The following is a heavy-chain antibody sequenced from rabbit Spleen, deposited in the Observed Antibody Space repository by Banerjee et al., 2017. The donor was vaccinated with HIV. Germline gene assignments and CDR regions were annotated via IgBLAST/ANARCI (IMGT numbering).Heavy chain of an antibody. V-gene: IGHV1S40*01. CDR3: TRDDGSGHYIDGYFNL. J-gene: IGHJ4*01. CDR2: LYTGNGKN. Sequence: QQLEESGGGLVKPGASLTLICTASGFSFSSGYDMSWVRQAPGKGLEWIGFLYTGNGKNYYASWAKGRFTISKTSSTTVTLQVTSLTAADTATYFCTRDDGSGHYIDGYFNLWGPGTLVTVS. CDR1: GFSFSSGYD. D-gene: IGHD1-1*01.